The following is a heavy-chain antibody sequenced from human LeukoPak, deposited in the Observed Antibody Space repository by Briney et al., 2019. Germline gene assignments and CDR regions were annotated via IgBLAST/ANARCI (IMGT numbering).Heavy chain of an antibody. CDR2: IYYSGST. V-gene: IGHV4-39*01. CDR1: GGSFSGYY. CDR3: ARTHYYYYGMDV. J-gene: IGHJ6*02. Sequence: SETLSLTCAVYGGSFSGYYWGWIRQPPGKGLEWIGSIYYSGSTYYNPSLKSRVTISVDTSKNQFSLKLSSVTAADTAVYYCARTHYYYYGMDVWGQGTTVTVSS.